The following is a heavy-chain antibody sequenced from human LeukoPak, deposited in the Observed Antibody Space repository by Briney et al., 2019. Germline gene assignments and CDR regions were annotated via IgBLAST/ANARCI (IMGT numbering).Heavy chain of an antibody. V-gene: IGHV4-59*08. Sequence: TSETLSLTCTVSGGSISSYYWSWIRQPPGKGLEWIGYIYYSGSTNYNPSLKSRVTISVDTSKNQFSLKLSSVTAADTAVYCCARLIAGPNRAYFDYWGQGTLVTVSS. J-gene: IGHJ4*02. D-gene: IGHD3-16*02. CDR2: IYYSGST. CDR1: GGSISSYY. CDR3: ARLIAGPNRAYFDY.